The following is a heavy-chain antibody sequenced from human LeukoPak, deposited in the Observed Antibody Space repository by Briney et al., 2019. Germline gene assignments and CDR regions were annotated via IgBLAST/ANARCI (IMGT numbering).Heavy chain of an antibody. Sequence: APVKVSCKASGYTFTSYAMNWVRQAPGQGLEWMGWINTNTGNPTYAQGFTGRFVFSLDTSVSTAYLQISSLKAEDTAVYYCARDGSRGWFGELPPSWGQGTLVTVSS. CDR1: GYTFTSYA. D-gene: IGHD3-10*01. V-gene: IGHV7-4-1*02. CDR3: ARDGSRGWFGELPPS. J-gene: IGHJ5*02. CDR2: INTNTGNP.